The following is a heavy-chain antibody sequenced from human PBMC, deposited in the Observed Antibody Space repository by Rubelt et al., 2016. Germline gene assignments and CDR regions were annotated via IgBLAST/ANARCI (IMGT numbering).Heavy chain of an antibody. J-gene: IGHJ3*01. D-gene: IGHD2-21*02. Sequence: ADAVKGRFTISRDNSKNTLYLQMNSLRAEDTAVYYCAGDVCGGDCYSPMMAFDVWGQGTMVTVSS. CDR3: AGDVCGGDCYSPMMAFDV. V-gene: IGHV3-33*01.